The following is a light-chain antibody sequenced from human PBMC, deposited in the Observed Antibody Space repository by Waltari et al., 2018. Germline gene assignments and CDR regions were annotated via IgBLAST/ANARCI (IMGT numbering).Light chain of an antibody. Sequence: DIVMTQSPDSLTVSPGERATINCRSSQSVSDHVNNKNYLAWYRQKPGQPPKLLISWASTREVGVPDRFSGSGSGTEFTLTISSLQPEDVAGYYCQQYYNTPPTFGQGTKVEIK. CDR3: QQYYNTPPT. J-gene: IGKJ1*01. CDR2: WAS. CDR1: QSVSDHVNNKNY. V-gene: IGKV4-1*01.